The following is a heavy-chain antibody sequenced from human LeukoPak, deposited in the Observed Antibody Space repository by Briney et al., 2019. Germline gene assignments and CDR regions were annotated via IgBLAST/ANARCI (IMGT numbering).Heavy chain of an antibody. D-gene: IGHD3-22*01. CDR3: ARDLGVKDSSGYHPFDY. CDR2: IIPILGIA. V-gene: IGHV1-69*04. Sequence: GSSVKVSCKASGGTFSSYAISWVRQAPGQGLEWMGRIIPILGIANYAQKFQGRVTTTADKSTSTAYMELSSLRSEDTAVYYCARDLGVKDSSGYHPFDYWGQGTLVTVSS. CDR1: GGTFSSYA. J-gene: IGHJ4*02.